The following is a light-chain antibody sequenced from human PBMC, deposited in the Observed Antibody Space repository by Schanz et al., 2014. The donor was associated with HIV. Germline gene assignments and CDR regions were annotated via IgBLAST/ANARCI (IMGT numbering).Light chain of an antibody. CDR3: AAWDDRLNGVV. J-gene: IGLJ2*01. V-gene: IGLV1-44*01. CDR2: SSN. CDR1: ASDIGNNP. Sequence: QSTLIQPPSASGTPGQRVSISCSGSASDIGNNPVDWYQQVPGTAPKLLIYSSNQRPSGVPGRFSGSKSDISASLAISGLQSEDEADYYCAAWDDRLNGVVFGGGTKVTVL.